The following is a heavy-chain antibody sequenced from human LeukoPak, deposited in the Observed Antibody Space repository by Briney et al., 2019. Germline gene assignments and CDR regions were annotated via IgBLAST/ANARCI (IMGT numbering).Heavy chain of an antibody. CDR2: ISGDGSSL. D-gene: IGHD1-26*01. Sequence: GGSLRLSCAASGFTFRDYWLHWVRQAPGKGLMWVSRISGDGSSLNYVGSVKGRFTISRDNARNTLFLQMNSLRVEDTAVYYCVRDSFSGNFWGQGTLVTVSS. CDR1: GFTFRDYW. V-gene: IGHV3-74*01. J-gene: IGHJ4*02. CDR3: VRDSFSGNF.